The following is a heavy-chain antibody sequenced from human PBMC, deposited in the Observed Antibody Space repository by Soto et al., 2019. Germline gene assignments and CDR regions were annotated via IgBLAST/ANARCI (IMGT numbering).Heavy chain of an antibody. CDR3: AREGGSSGYYFDY. Sequence: SETLSLTCTVSGGSISSYYWSWIRQPPGKGPEWIGYIYYSGSTNYNPSLKSRVTISVDTSKNQFSLKLSSVTAADTAVYYCAREGGSSGYYFDYWGQGTLVTVSS. V-gene: IGHV4-59*01. CDR2: IYYSGST. J-gene: IGHJ4*02. D-gene: IGHD3-22*01. CDR1: GGSISSYY.